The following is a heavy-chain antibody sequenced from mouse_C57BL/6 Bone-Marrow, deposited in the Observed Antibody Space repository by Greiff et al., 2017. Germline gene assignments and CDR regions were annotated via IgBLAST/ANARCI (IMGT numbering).Heavy chain of an antibody. Sequence: EVHLVESGGGLVKPGGSLKLSCAASGFTFSSYAMSWVRQTPEKRLEWVATISDGGSYTYYPDTLKGRFTISRDNAKNNLYLQMSHLKSEDTAMXYCSRAIVCGSRGLDYWGQGTTLTVSS. J-gene: IGHJ2*01. V-gene: IGHV5-4*01. CDR3: SRAIVCGSRGLDY. CDR1: GFTFSSYA. D-gene: IGHD1-1*01. CDR2: ISDGGSYT.